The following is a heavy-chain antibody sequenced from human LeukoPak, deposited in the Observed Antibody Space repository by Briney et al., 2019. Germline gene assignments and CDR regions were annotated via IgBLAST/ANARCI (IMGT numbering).Heavy chain of an antibody. V-gene: IGHV4-59*01. CDR1: GGSISLYY. D-gene: IGHD6-6*01. CDR2: IYYSGST. Sequence: KPSETLSLTCTVSGGSISLYYWSWIRQPPGKGLEWIGYIYYSGSTNYNPSLKSRVTISVDTSKNQFSLKLSSVTAADTAVYYCARTSIAVQRGKPGFDSWGQGTLVTVSS. CDR3: ARTSIAVQRGKPGFDS. J-gene: IGHJ4*02.